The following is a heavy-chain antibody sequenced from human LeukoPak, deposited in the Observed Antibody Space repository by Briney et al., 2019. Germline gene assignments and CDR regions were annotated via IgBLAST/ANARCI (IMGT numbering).Heavy chain of an antibody. D-gene: IGHD4-17*01. CDR1: GGTFSSYA. Sequence: GASVKVSCKASGGTFSSYAISWVRQAPGQGLEWMGRIIPIFGTANYAQKFQGRVTITTDESTNTTHMELSSLRSEDTAVYYCARRYSDQDYYYYYMDVWGKGTTVTVSS. CDR3: ARRYSDQDYYYYYMDV. J-gene: IGHJ6*03. CDR2: IIPIFGTA. V-gene: IGHV1-69*05.